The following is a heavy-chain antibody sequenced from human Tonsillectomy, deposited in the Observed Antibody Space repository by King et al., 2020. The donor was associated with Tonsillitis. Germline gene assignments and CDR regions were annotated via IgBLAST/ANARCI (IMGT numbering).Heavy chain of an antibody. J-gene: IGHJ4*02. Sequence: VQLQESGPGLVKPSETLSLTCTVSGGSISSSSYYWGWIRQPPGKGREWIGSIYYSGSTYYNPSLKSRVTISVDTSKNQFSLKLSAVTAADTAVYYCARGGITMVRGVIPFFDYWGQGTLVTVSS. CDR1: GGSISSSSYY. CDR3: ARGGITMVRGVIPFFDY. D-gene: IGHD3-10*01. CDR2: IYYSGST. V-gene: IGHV4-39*01.